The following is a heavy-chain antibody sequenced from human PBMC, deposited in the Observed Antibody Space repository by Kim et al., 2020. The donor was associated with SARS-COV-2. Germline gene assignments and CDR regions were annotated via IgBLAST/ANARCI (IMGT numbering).Heavy chain of an antibody. Sequence: NSDGGSTSYADSVKGRFTISRDNAKNTLYLQMNSLRAEDTAVYYCATAYSPWGQGTLVTVSS. J-gene: IGHJ5*02. CDR3: ATAYSP. CDR2: NSDGGST. V-gene: IGHV3-74*01. D-gene: IGHD2-21*01.